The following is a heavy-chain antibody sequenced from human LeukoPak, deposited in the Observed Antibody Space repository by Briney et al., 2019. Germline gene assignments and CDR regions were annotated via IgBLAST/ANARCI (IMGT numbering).Heavy chain of an antibody. V-gene: IGHV4-4*09. D-gene: IGHD3-3*01. CDR2: IYTSGST. Sequence: SETLSLTCTVSGGSISSYYWSWIRQPPGKGLEWIGYIYTSGSTNYNPSLKSRVTISVDTSKNQFSLKLSSVTAADTAVYYCARHRLEWLSYCYYMDVWGKGATVTVSS. CDR1: GGSISSYY. CDR3: ARHRLEWLSYCYYMDV. J-gene: IGHJ6*03.